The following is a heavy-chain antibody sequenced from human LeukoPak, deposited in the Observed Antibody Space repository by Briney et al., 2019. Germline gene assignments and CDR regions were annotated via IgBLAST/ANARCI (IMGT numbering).Heavy chain of an antibody. V-gene: IGHV3-21*04. CDR2: ISSSSSYI. Sequence: GGSLRLSCAASGFTFSSYSMNWVRQAPGKGLEWVSSISSSSSYIYYADSVKGRFTISRDNSKNTLYLQMNSLRAEDTAVYYCAKDWAPNPKVRGYKPTAVFDYWGQGTLVTVSS. CDR3: AKDWAPNPKVRGYKPTAVFDY. D-gene: IGHD3-10*01. CDR1: GFTFSSYS. J-gene: IGHJ4*02.